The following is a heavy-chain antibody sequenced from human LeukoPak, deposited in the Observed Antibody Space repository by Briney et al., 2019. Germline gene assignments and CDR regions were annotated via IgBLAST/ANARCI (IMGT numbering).Heavy chain of an antibody. CDR3: AKDKCSGGSCPADY. V-gene: IGHV3-43D*04. D-gene: IGHD2-15*01. J-gene: IGHJ4*02. Sequence: GGSLRLSCAASGFTFDDYAMPWVRQAPGKGLEWVSLISWYGSSTYYAESVKGRFTISRDNSKYSVYLQMNSLRAEDTALYYSAKDKCSGGSCPADYWGQGTLVTVSS. CDR2: ISWYGSST. CDR1: GFTFDDYA.